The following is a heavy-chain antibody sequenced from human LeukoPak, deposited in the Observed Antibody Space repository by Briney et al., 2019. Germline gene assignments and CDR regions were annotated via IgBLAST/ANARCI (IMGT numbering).Heavy chain of an antibody. CDR2: ISYDGSNK. V-gene: IGHV3-30*18. CDR3: AKDRGTYYYYGMDV. Sequence: PGGSLRLSCAASGFTFSSYGMHWVRQAPGRGLEWVAVISYDGSNKNYADSVKGRFTISRDNSKNTLYLQMNSLRAEDTAVYYCAKDRGTYYYYGMDVWGQGTTVTVSS. D-gene: IGHD1-1*01. J-gene: IGHJ6*02. CDR1: GFTFSSYG.